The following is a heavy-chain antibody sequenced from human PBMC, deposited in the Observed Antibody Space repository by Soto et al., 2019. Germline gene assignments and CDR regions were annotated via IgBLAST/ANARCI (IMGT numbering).Heavy chain of an antibody. CDR2: ISGSGGST. Sequence: GESLKISCAASGFTFSSYAMSWVRQAPGKGLEWVSAISGSGGSTYYADSVKGRFTISRDNSKNTLYLQMNSLRAEDTAVYYCAKGGGYCSSTSCYEPRSIAARNPIYYFDYWGQGTLVTVSS. CDR1: GFTFSSYA. V-gene: IGHV3-23*01. CDR3: AKGGGYCSSTSCYEPRSIAARNPIYYFDY. J-gene: IGHJ4*02. D-gene: IGHD2-2*01.